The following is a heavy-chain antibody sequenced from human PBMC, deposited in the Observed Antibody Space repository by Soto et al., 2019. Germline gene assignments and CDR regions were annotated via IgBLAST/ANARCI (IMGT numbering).Heavy chain of an antibody. CDR3: AKPIRYTSSWFDY. D-gene: IGHD6-13*01. CDR1: GFTFRTYD. Sequence: QIQLVESGGGAVQPGRSLRLSCAASGFTFRTYDMHWVRQAPGKGLEWVALISYDGSNKYYADSVKGRFNTSRDNSKNTLYLQMNSLRTEDTAMNYCAKPIRYTSSWFDYWGQGTLVTVSS. CDR2: ISYDGSNK. V-gene: IGHV3-30*18. J-gene: IGHJ5*01.